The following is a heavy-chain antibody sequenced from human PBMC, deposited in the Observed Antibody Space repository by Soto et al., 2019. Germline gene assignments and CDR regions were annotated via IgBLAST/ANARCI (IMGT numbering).Heavy chain of an antibody. V-gene: IGHV1-69*12. CDR1: GGTISNYA. CDR3: ARGGFWSGYYSWFDP. D-gene: IGHD3-3*01. J-gene: IGHJ5*02. CDR2: IIPLFGTT. Sequence: QVQLVQSGAEVKKPGSSVKVSCKTSGGTISNYAISWVRQAPGQGLEWVGGIIPLFGTTNYAQKFQGRVTITADESTRTAYMELSSLRSEDTAVYYCARGGFWSGYYSWFDPWGQGTLVTVSS.